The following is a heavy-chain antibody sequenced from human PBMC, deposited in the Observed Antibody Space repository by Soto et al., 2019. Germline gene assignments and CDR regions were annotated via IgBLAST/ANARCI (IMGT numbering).Heavy chain of an antibody. CDR2: FDPEDGET. J-gene: IGHJ4*02. Sequence: ASVKVSCKVSGYTLTELSMHWVRQAPGKGLEWMGGFDPEDGETIYAQKFQGRVTITADESTGTAYMELSSLRSEDTAVYYCASPKPYYYDSSGYFGYWGQGTLVTVSS. CDR3: ASPKPYYYDSSGYFGY. D-gene: IGHD3-22*01. V-gene: IGHV1-24*01. CDR1: GYTLTELS.